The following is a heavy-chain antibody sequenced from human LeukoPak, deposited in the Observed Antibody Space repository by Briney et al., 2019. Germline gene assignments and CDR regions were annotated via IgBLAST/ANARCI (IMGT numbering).Heavy chain of an antibody. D-gene: IGHD2-15*01. CDR2: FSGSGGST. J-gene: IGHJ4*02. V-gene: IGHV3-23*01. CDR1: GFTFDTYA. Sequence: GGSLRLSCAASGFTFDTYAMSWVRQAPGKGLEWVSGFSGSGGSTYYADSVKGRFTISRDNAKNTLYLQMNSLRAEDTAVYYCAKGRCSGGSCYGRGFDYWGQGTLVTVSS. CDR3: AKGRCSGGSCYGRGFDY.